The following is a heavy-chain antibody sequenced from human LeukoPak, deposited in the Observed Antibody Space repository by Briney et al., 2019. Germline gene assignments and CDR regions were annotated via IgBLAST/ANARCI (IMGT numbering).Heavy chain of an antibody. CDR3: ARDWEYSSSWYVSGFDP. Sequence: GSSVKVSCKASGGTFISYAISWVRQAPGQGLEWMGRIIPIFGTANYAQKFQGRVTITTDESTSTAYMELSSPRSEDTAVYYCARDWEYSSSWYVSGFDPWGQGTLVTVSS. CDR1: GGTFISYA. CDR2: IIPIFGTA. D-gene: IGHD6-13*01. J-gene: IGHJ5*02. V-gene: IGHV1-69*05.